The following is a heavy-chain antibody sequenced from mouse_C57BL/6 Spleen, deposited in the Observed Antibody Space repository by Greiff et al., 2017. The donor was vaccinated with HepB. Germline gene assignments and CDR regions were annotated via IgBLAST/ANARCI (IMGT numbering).Heavy chain of an antibody. CDR1: GYAFSSYW. Sequence: VQLKESGAELVKPGASVKISCKASGYAFSSYWMNWVKQRPGKGLEWIGQIYPGDGDTNYNGKFKGKATLTADKSSSTAYMQLSSLTSEDSAVYFCARSDYSNFDYWGQGTTLTVSS. CDR2: IYPGDGDT. V-gene: IGHV1-80*01. D-gene: IGHD2-5*01. CDR3: ARSDYSNFDY. J-gene: IGHJ2*01.